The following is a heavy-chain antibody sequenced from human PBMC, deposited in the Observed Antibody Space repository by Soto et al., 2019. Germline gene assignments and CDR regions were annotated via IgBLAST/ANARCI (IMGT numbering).Heavy chain of an antibody. J-gene: IGHJ4*02. CDR3: AKDRPDIVATIGGFDY. CDR1: GFTFSSYA. V-gene: IGHV3-23*01. Sequence: EVQLLESGGGLVQPGGSLRLSCAASGFTFSSYAMSWVRQAPGKGLEWVSAISGSGGSTYYADSVKGRFTISRDNSKNTLYLQMNSLRAEDTAVYYCAKDRPDIVATIGGFDYWGQGTLVTVSS. CDR2: ISGSGGST. D-gene: IGHD5-12*01.